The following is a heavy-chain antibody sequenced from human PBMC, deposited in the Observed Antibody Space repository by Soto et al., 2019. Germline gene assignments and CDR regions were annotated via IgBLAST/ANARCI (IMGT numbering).Heavy chain of an antibody. Sequence: GGSLRLSCAASGFTFDDYTMHWVRQAPGKGLEWVSLISWDGGSTYYADSVKGRFTISRDNSKDSVYLQMNSLRTEDTALYYCAKDWRAAAGTRLSYYYYGMDVWGQGTTVTVSS. CDR1: GFTFDDYT. V-gene: IGHV3-43*01. D-gene: IGHD6-13*01. J-gene: IGHJ6*02. CDR3: AKDWRAAAGTRLSYYYYGMDV. CDR2: ISWDGGST.